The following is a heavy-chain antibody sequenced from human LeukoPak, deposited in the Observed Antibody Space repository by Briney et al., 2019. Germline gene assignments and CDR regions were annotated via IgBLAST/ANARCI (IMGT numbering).Heavy chain of an antibody. J-gene: IGHJ3*02. V-gene: IGHV4-59*08. CDR2: IYYSETT. CDR1: GGSISYYF. CDR3: ARHGQVRGVRDAFDI. Sequence: SETLSLTCTVSGGSISYYFWSWIRQPPGKGLGWIGYIYYSETTSYNPSLKSRVTISVDTSNNQFSLKLSSVTAADTAVYYCARHGQVRGVRDAFDIWGPGTVVTVSS. D-gene: IGHD3-10*01.